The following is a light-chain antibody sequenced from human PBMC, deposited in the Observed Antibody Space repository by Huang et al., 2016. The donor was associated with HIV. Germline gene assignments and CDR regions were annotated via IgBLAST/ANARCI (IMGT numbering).Light chain of an antibody. V-gene: IGKV3-20*01. Sequence: EIVLTQSPGTLSLSPGERATLSCRASQTVSSSNLAWFQQKAGHAPRLLIYNAFRRATGIPERCSGSGSGTDFTLTISRLEPEDFAVYYCQQYGTSPRTFGQGTKLDIK. J-gene: IGKJ1*01. CDR2: NAF. CDR3: QQYGTSPRT. CDR1: QTVSSSN.